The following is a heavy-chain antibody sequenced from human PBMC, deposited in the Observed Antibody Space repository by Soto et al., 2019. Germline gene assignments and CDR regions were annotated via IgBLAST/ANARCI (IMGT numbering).Heavy chain of an antibody. CDR3: VKAGTMSGTSTTPRSFDI. D-gene: IGHD1-1*01. V-gene: IGHV3-30*18. Sequence: QVQVVESGGGVVQPGRSLRLSCAASGFMFNAYGMHWVRQAPGNGLEWVAVISFDGSNQYYADSVKGRFTISRDNSKNTLYLQMHNLRPEDTAVYFCVKAGTMSGTSTTPRSFDIWGRGTMVTVSS. J-gene: IGHJ3*02. CDR1: GFMFNAYG. CDR2: ISFDGSNQ.